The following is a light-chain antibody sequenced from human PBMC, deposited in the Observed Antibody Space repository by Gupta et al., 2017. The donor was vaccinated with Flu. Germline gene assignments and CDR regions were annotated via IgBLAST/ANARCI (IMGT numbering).Light chain of an antibody. CDR2: TAF. J-gene: IGKJ2*03. Sequence: DIQMTQSPSSLSASVGDRVTITCRASQNIDTSLNWYQQKSGKGPKLLIYTAFTLQSGVSSRFSGSGSGTDFTLTIASLQPEDFATYYCQQSYNSRYSFGQGTKLEIK. CDR3: QQSYNSRYS. V-gene: IGKV1-39*01. CDR1: QNIDTS.